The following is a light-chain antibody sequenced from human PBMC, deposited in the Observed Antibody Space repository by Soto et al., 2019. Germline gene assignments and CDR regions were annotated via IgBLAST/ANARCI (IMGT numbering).Light chain of an antibody. CDR3: QQYDKYST. V-gene: IGKV1-12*01. CDR2: DAS. J-gene: IGKJ1*01. Sequence: DIQMTQSPSSVSASVGDRVTITCRASQGISSWLAWYQQKPGKAPNLLIYDASTLQEGVPSRFSGSGSGTEFTLTVTRLQPDDFATYFCQQYDKYSTFGHGTKVDVK. CDR1: QGISSW.